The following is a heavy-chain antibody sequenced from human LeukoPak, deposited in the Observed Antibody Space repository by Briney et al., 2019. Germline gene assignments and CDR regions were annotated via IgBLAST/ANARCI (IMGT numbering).Heavy chain of an antibody. J-gene: IGHJ4*02. CDR2: ISGSGGST. CDR1: GFTFSSYA. Sequence: GGSLRLSCAASGFTFSSYAMSWVRQAPGKGLEWVSAISGSGGSTYYADSVKGRFTISRDNAKNSLYLQMNSLRAEDTAVYYCARDPPVIGTRDYWGQGTLVTVSS. CDR3: ARDPPVIGTRDY. V-gene: IGHV3-23*01. D-gene: IGHD2-21*01.